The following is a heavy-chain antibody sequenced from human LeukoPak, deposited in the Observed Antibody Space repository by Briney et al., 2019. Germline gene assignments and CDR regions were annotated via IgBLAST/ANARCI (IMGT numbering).Heavy chain of an antibody. D-gene: IGHD5-12*01. V-gene: IGHV4-39*07. CDR2: IYYSGST. CDR3: ARDLAGTISG. Sequence: PSETLSLTCTVSGGSISSSSYYWGWIRQPPGKGLEWIGSIYYSGSTYYNPSLKSQVTISVDTSKNQFSLKLSSVTAADTAVYYCARDLAGTISGWGQGTLVTVSS. CDR1: GGSISSSSYY. J-gene: IGHJ4*02.